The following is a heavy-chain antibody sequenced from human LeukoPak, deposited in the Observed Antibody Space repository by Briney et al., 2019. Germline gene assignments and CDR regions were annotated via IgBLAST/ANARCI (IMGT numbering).Heavy chain of an antibody. CDR2: INHSGST. J-gene: IGHJ4*02. CDR1: GGSFGVYY. Sequence: PSETLSLTCAVYGGSFGVYYWGWIRHPPRSGMGWIGEINHSGSTNYHPSLKRRITISVDTSKNQFSLKLSSVTAADTAVYYCASDAPGLLGYWGQGTLVTVSS. CDR3: ASDAPGLLGY. D-gene: IGHD2-21*02. V-gene: IGHV4-34*01.